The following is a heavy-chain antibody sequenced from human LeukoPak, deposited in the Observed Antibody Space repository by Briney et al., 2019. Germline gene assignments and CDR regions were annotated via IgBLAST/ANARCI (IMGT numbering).Heavy chain of an antibody. V-gene: IGHV4-34*01. CDR3: AKSNGYGLVDI. Sequence: PSETLSLTCAVYGGSLSGYYWSWIRQSPGKGLEWIGEINHSGSTNYNPSLKSRVTISLDTSRNQFSLKLNSVTAADTAVYYCAKSNGYGLVDIWGQGTMVTVSS. J-gene: IGHJ3*02. CDR2: INHSGST. CDR1: GGSLSGYY. D-gene: IGHD3-10*01.